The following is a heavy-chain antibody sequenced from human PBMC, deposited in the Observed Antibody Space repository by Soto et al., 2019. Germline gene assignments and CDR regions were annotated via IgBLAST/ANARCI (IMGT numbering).Heavy chain of an antibody. V-gene: IGHV3-33*01. J-gene: IGHJ4*02. Sequence: GGSLRLSCAASGFPFSSYCMHWVRQAPGKGLEWVAVIWYDGSNKYYADSVKGRFTISRDNSKNTLYLQMNSLRAEDTAVYYCARVGDFWSGTLLDYWGQGTLVTVSS. CDR2: IWYDGSNK. CDR1: GFPFSSYC. D-gene: IGHD3-3*01. CDR3: ARVGDFWSGTLLDY.